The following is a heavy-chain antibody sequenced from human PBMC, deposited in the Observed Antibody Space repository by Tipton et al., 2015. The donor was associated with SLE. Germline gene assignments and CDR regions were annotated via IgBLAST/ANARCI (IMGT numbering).Heavy chain of an antibody. CDR1: GFTFSSYA. CDR3: SGLWSIFGVITPY. J-gene: IGHJ4*02. Sequence: SLRLSCAAPGFTFSSYAMSWVRQAPGKGLEWVAFIRFDGINEYYPDSVKGRFTVSRDTSKNTMYLQMDRLRDDDTALYYCSGLWSIFGVITPYWGQGALVTVSS. V-gene: IGHV3-30*02. CDR2: IRFDGINE. D-gene: IGHD3-3*01.